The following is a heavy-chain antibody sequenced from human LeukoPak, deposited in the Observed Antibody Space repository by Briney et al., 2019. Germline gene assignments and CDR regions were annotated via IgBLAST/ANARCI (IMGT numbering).Heavy chain of an antibody. Sequence: KPSETLSLTCAVYGGSFSGYYWSWIRQPPGKGLEWIGEINHSGSTNYNPSLKRRVTISVDTSKNQFSLKLSSVTAADTAVYYCARKVVVVPAAILRPKRAEYFQHWGQGTLVTVSS. CDR2: INHSGST. J-gene: IGHJ1*01. V-gene: IGHV4-34*01. CDR3: ARKVVVVPAAILRPKRAEYFQH. D-gene: IGHD2-2*01. CDR1: GGSFSGYY.